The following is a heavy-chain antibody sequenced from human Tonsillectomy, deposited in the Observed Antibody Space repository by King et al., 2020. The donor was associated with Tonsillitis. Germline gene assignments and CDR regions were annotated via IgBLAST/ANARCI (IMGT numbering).Heavy chain of an antibody. D-gene: IGHD6-13*01. Sequence: EVQLQESGGGLVQPGGSLKLSCAASGFTFSGSAIHWVRQASGKGLEWVGHIRSKVNNYAREYAASVKGRFTISRDDSTKTAYLQMNSLKTEETAMYFCTRRSTSGSSWEDYWGQGTLVTVSS. V-gene: IGHV3-73*01. CDR3: TRRSTSGSSWEDY. CDR1: GFTFSGSA. CDR2: IRSKVNNYAR. J-gene: IGHJ4*02.